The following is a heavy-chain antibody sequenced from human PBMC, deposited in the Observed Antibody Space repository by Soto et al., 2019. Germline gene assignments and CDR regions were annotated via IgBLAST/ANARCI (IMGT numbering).Heavy chain of an antibody. CDR2: IYWDDDK. V-gene: IGHV2-5*02. CDR3: ARQEGSSSGWDGDGYYYYYMDV. Sequence: SGPTLVKPPQTLTLTCTFSGFSLSTSGVGVGWIRQPPGKALEWLALIYWDDDKRYSPSLKSRLTITKDTSKNQVVLTMTNMDPVDTATYYCARQEGSSSGWDGDGYYYYYMDVWGKGTTVTVSS. J-gene: IGHJ6*03. D-gene: IGHD6-19*01. CDR1: GFSLSTSGVG.